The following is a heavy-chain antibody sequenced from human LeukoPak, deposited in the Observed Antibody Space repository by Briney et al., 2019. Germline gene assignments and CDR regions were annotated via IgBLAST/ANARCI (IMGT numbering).Heavy chain of an antibody. V-gene: IGHV4-4*07. CDR3: ATNYYDSSGSPDY. Sequence: PSETLSLTCAVSGYSISSGYYWSWIRQPAGKGLEWIGRIYTSGSTNYNPSLKSRVTMSVDTSKNQFSLKLSSVTAADTAVYYCATNYYDSSGSPDYWGQGTLVTVSS. J-gene: IGHJ4*02. CDR1: GYSISSGYY. D-gene: IGHD3-22*01. CDR2: IYTSGST.